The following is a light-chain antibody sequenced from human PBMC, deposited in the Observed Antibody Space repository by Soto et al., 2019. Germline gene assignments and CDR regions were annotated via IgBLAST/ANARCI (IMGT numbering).Light chain of an antibody. J-gene: IGKJ1*01. CDR2: RAS. CDR3: QQYSSYSGT. CDR1: QSINDW. Sequence: DIQVTQSPSTLSASVGDRITITCRASQSINDWLAWYQQKPGKAPKLLIFRASYLKSGGPSRFSGSGYGTDFTITISSLQTDDFSSYYCQQYSSYSGTFGQGTKVEIK. V-gene: IGKV1-5*03.